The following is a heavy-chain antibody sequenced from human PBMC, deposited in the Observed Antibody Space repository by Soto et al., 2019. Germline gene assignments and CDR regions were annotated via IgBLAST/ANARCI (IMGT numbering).Heavy chain of an antibody. CDR3: ATGGGGYLVDY. D-gene: IGHD2-21*01. CDR2: ISSSSSYI. CDR1: GVTLWSYG. Sequence: EGSMGLDGAASGVTLWSYGMNWVRQAPGKGLEWVSSISSSSSYIYYADSVKGRFTISRDNAKNSLYLQMNSLRAEDTAVYYCATGGGGYLVDYWGPGTLVTVPS. V-gene: IGHV3-21*01. J-gene: IGHJ4*02.